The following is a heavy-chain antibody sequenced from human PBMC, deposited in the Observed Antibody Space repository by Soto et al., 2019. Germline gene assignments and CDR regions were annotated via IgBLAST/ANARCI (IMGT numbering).Heavy chain of an antibody. CDR3: ARPQIASHSYDGMDV. CDR2: INPSGTTT. D-gene: IGHD2-15*01. CDR1: GYTFTSYY. J-gene: IGHJ6*02. Sequence: QVQLVQSGAEVKKPGASVKVSCKASGYTFTSYYMHWVRQAPGQGLEWMGIINPSGTTTDYAQKFQGRVTMTRDTSTSTYYMELSSLRSEDTAVYYCARPQIASHSYDGMDVWGQGTTVTVSS. V-gene: IGHV1-46*01.